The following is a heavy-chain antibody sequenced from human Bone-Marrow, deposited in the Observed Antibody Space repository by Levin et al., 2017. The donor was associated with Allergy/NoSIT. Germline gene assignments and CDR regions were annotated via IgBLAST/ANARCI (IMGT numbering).Heavy chain of an antibody. CDR3: ARDAFEERNLLTGVIDY. Sequence: GGSLRLSCAASGFTFSNFAVHWVRQAPGEGLEWVALISHDGNNKFYADSVKGRFSISRDNSKNTLSLQMNGLKSDDTGVYYCARDAFEERNLLTGVIDYWGHGTLVAVSS. CDR2: ISHDGNNK. J-gene: IGHJ4*01. CDR1: GFTFSNFA. V-gene: IGHV3-30*04. D-gene: IGHD7-27*01.